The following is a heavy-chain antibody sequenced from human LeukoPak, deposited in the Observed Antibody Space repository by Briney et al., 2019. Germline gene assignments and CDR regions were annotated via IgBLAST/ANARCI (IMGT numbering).Heavy chain of an antibody. CDR1: GYSFSTYY. Sequence: ASVRVSCKASGYSFSTYYTHWVRQAPGQGLEWMGIINPTGGRSSYPQKFQGRVTMTRDTSTSTVYMDLSNLRSEDTALYYCIRGVAPAEPYFLYWGQGTLVTVSS. CDR3: IRGVAPAEPYFLY. J-gene: IGHJ4*02. D-gene: IGHD1-14*01. V-gene: IGHV1-46*01. CDR2: INPTGGRS.